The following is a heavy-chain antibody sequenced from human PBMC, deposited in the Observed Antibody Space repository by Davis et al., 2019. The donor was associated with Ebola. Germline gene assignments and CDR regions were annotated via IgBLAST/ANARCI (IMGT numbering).Heavy chain of an antibody. V-gene: IGHV4-59*08. D-gene: IGHD6-13*01. J-gene: IGHJ6*04. CDR1: GGSISSYY. Sequence: MPSETLSLTCTVSGGSISSYYWSWIRQPPGKGLEWIGYIYYSGSTNYNPSLKSRVTISVDTSKNQFSLKLSSVTAADTAVYYCASTGENYSNSWYHYYGMDVWGKGTTVTVSS. CDR3: ASTGENYSNSWYHYYGMDV. CDR2: IYYSGST.